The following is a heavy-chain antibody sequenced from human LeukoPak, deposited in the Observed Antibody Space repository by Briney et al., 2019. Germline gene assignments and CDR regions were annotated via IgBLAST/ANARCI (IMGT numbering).Heavy chain of an antibody. Sequence: SETLSLTCTVPGDSLTGSSYYWGWIRLSPGKGLEWIGSMYYSGINYSNPSLERRVSMSADTSKNQSSLKLNSVSVADTAVYYCARQYFDRTGYYYFDYWGQGTLVIVSS. CDR3: ARQYFDRTGYYYFDY. J-gene: IGHJ4*02. CDR1: GDSLTGSSYY. CDR2: MYYSGIN. V-gene: IGHV4-39*01. D-gene: IGHD3-22*01.